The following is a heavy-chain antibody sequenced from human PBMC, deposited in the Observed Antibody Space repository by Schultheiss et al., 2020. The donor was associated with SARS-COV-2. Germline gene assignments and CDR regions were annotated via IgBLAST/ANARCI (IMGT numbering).Heavy chain of an antibody. CDR1: GYTFTSYG. Sequence: ASVKVSCKASGYTFTSYGISGVRQAPGQGLEWMGWISAYNGNTNYAQKLQGRVTMTTDTSTSTAYMELRSLRSEDKAVYYYARDDKNDAFDIWCQGTMVTVSS. J-gene: IGHJ3*02. V-gene: IGHV1-18*01. CDR2: ISAYNGNT. CDR3: ARDDKNDAFDI.